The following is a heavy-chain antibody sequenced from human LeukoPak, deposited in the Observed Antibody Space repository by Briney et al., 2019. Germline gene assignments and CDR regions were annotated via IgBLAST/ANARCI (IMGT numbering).Heavy chain of an antibody. CDR2: INHSGST. CDR3: ARVTVGDYDPDDY. J-gene: IGHJ4*02. D-gene: IGHD4-17*01. CDR1: GGSFSGYY. Sequence: PSETLSLTCAVYGGSFSGYYWSWIRQPPGKGLEWIGEINHSGSTNYNPSLKSRVTISVDTSKNQFSLKLSSVTAADTAVYYCARVTVGDYDPDDYWGQGTLVTVSS. V-gene: IGHV4-34*01.